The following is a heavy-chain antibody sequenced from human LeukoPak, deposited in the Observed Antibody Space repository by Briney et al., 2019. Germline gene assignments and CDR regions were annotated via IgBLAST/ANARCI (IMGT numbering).Heavy chain of an antibody. Sequence: SETLSLTCAVYGGSFSGYYWSWIRQAPGKGLEWIGEINHSGSTNYNPSLKSRVTISVDTSKNQFSLKLSSVTAADTAVYYCARGVDSSGYYGMNYYYYYMDVWGKGTTVTISS. CDR2: INHSGST. V-gene: IGHV4-34*01. CDR1: GGSFSGYY. D-gene: IGHD3-22*01. J-gene: IGHJ6*03. CDR3: ARGVDSSGYYGMNYYYYYMDV.